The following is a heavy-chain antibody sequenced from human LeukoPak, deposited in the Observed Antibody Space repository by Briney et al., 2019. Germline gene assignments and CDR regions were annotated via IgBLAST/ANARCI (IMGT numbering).Heavy chain of an antibody. D-gene: IGHD3-3*01. CDR1: GYTFTSYG. J-gene: IGHJ5*02. CDR2: ISAYNGST. CDR3: ARDLHTYYDFWSGYYFSWFDP. Sequence: ASVKVSCKASGYTFTSYGISWVRQAPGQGLEWMGWISAYNGSTNYAQKLQGRVTMTTDTSTSTAYMELRSLRSDDTAVYYCARDLHTYYDFWSGYYFSWFDPWGQGTLVTVSS. V-gene: IGHV1-18*01.